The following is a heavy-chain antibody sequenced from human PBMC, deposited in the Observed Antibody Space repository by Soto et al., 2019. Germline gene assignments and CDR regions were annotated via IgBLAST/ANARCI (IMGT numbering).Heavy chain of an antibody. D-gene: IGHD1-26*01. Sequence: SNALSLACSSSDAYTTGRSHNPGSTRQPPGKGLEWIGSIYYSGSTYYNAPLTSRGTVSGDTSKNLVSLKASSVTEADTAVNYCARLGPPDPWG. J-gene: IGHJ5*02. CDR1: DAYTTGRSHN. V-gene: IGHV4-39*01. CDR3: ARLGPPDP. CDR2: IYYSGST.